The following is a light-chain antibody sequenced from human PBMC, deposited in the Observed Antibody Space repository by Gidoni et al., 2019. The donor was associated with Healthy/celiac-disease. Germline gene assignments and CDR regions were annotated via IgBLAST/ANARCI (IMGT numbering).Light chain of an antibody. CDR3: MQALQTPRT. CDR2: LGS. Sequence: DIVMTQPPLSLPVTPGEPASISCRSSQSLLHSNGYNYLDWYLQKPGQSPQLLIYLGSNRASGVPDRFSGSGSGTDFTLKINRVEAEDVGVYYCMQALQTPRTFGQGTKVEIK. J-gene: IGKJ1*01. CDR1: QSLLHSNGYNY. V-gene: IGKV2-28*01.